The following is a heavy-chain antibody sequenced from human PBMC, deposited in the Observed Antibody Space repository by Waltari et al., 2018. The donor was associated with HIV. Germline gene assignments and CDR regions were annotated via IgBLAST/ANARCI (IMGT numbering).Heavy chain of an antibody. D-gene: IGHD1-7*01. V-gene: IGHV1-3*04. J-gene: IGHJ4*02. CDR3: ARGWGTATPNFFDY. CDR2: IHTGSGDT. CDR1: GYPFTNSA. Sequence: QVQLVQSGAEVRKPGASVKLSCKASGYPFTNSAMHWVRQAPGQSLQWMGWIHTGSGDTKYSQNFQARATITRDTSASTAYMELSSLRSEDTALYYCARGWGTATPNFFDYWGQGTLVTVSS.